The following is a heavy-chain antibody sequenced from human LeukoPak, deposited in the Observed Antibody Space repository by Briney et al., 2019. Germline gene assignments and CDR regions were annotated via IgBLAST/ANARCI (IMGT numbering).Heavy chain of an antibody. D-gene: IGHD5-24*01. CDR2: IYYSGST. Sequence: SETLSLTCTVSGGSISSSSYYWGWIRQPPGKGLEWIGSIYYSGSTYYNPSLKSRVTISVDTSKNQFSLKLSSVTAADTAVYYCVRVRGRDGYFDSWGRGILVTVSS. CDR1: GGSISSSSYY. J-gene: IGHJ4*02. V-gene: IGHV4-39*07. CDR3: VRVRGRDGYFDS.